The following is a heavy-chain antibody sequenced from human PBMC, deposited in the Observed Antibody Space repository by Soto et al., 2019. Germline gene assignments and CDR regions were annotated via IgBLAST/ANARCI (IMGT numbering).Heavy chain of an antibody. CDR1: GFTFSNSW. J-gene: IGHJ5*02. CDR2: IKSKTDGGTT. V-gene: IGHV3-15*01. Sequence: GSLRLSCAASGFTFSNSWMSLVLQAPGKGLEWVGRIKSKTDGGTTDYAAPVKGRFTISRDDSKNTLYLQMNSLKTEDTAVYYCTTDERLLNWFDPWGQGTLVTVSS. CDR3: TTDERLLNWFDP.